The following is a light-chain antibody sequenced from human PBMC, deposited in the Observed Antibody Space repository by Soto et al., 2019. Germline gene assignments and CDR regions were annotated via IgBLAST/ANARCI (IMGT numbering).Light chain of an antibody. CDR1: QNINNY. V-gene: IGKV1-5*01. CDR2: DAS. Sequence: DIQMTQSPSSLSASVGDRVTITCRTSQNINNYLNWYQQKPGKAPKLLIYDASSLESGVPSRFSGSGSGTEFTLTISSLHPDDFATYYCQQYNSYLLTFGGGTKVDI. J-gene: IGKJ4*01. CDR3: QQYNSYLLT.